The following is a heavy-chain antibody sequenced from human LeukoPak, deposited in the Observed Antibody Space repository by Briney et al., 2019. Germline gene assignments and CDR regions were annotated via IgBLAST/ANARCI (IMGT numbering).Heavy chain of an antibody. CDR3: ARDGSGTLPFDS. Sequence: PGRSLRLSCAASGFTFNSYGMHWVRQTPGKGPVWVSLLKSDGITTSYADFMKGRFTISRDDARNTLFLEMNSLRGDDTAVYYCARDGSGTLPFDSWGQGTLVTVSS. CDR1: GFTFNSYG. D-gene: IGHD1-26*01. V-gene: IGHV3-74*01. CDR2: LKSDGITT. J-gene: IGHJ4*02.